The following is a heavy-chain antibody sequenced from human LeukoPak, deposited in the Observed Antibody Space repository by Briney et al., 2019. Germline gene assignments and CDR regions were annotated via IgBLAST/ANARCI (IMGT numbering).Heavy chain of an antibody. CDR1: GFTVSSNY. V-gene: IGHV3-66*01. J-gene: IGHJ4*02. Sequence: GGSLRLSCAASGFTVSSNYMNWVRQAPGKGLEWVSVIYSGGSTYYADSVKGRFTVSRDNSKNTLYLQMNSLRAEDTAVYYCASPRTAMATAYWGQGTLVTVSS. CDR2: IYSGGST. D-gene: IGHD5-18*01. CDR3: ASPRTAMATAY.